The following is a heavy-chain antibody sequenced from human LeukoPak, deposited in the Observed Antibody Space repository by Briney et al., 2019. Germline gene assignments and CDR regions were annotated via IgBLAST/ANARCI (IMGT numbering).Heavy chain of an antibody. J-gene: IGHJ6*03. Sequence: GASVKVSCKASGGTFSSYAISWLRQAPGQGLEWMGGIIPIFGTANYAQKFQGRVTITADESTSTAYMELSSLRSEDTAVYYCAISTWLQLRYYYYMDVWGKGTTVTVSS. D-gene: IGHD5-24*01. CDR1: GGTFSSYA. CDR2: IIPIFGTA. V-gene: IGHV1-69*13. CDR3: AISTWLQLRYYYYMDV.